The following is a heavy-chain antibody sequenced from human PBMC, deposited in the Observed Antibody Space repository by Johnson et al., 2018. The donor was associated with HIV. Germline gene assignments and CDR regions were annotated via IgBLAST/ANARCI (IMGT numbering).Heavy chain of an antibody. CDR2: ISSSGTTV. D-gene: IGHD3-22*01. CDR3: ARDRGYWDAFDI. CDR1: GFTVSSRF. V-gene: IGHV3-11*04. Sequence: QVLLVESGGGLVQPGGSLRLSCVASGFTVSSRFMSWVRQAPGKGLEWFSYISSSGTTVYYAASVKGRFAISRDNAKHSLYLQMNSLRAEDTAVYYCARDRGYWDAFDIWGQGTMVTVSS. J-gene: IGHJ3*02.